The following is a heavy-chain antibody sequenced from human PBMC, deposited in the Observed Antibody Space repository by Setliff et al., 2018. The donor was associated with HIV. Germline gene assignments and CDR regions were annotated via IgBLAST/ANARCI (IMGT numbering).Heavy chain of an antibody. Sequence: GSLRLSCAASGFTFSSYWMSWVRQAPGKGLEWVANIKQDGSEKYYVDSVKGRFTISRDNARSSLYLQMNSLRAEDTAVYYCAKMHTAMDPDTFDIWGQGTMVTVSS. CDR3: AKMHTAMDPDTFDI. J-gene: IGHJ3*02. D-gene: IGHD5-18*01. CDR1: GFTFSSYW. CDR2: IKQDGSEK. V-gene: IGHV3-7*05.